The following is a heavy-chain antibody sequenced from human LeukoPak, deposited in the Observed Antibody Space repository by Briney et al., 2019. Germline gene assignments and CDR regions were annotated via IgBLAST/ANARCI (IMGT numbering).Heavy chain of an antibody. V-gene: IGHV1-8*03. Sequence: GASVKVSCKASGFTFTTYDITWLRQTTGHGLEWMASMNPNSGTTAYAQKFQGRVTLSTNTSLPTAYMDLNSLTAEDTAIYYCARGRHRGRLIFGSWYFDLWGRGTLVTVSS. CDR3: ARGRHRGRLIFGSWYFDL. D-gene: IGHD3-10*01. J-gene: IGHJ2*01. CDR1: GFTFTTYD. CDR2: MNPNSGTT.